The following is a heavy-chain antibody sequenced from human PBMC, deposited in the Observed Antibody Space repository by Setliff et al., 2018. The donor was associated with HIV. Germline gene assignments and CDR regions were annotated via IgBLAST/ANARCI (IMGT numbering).Heavy chain of an antibody. CDR1: GDSISSGSYF. D-gene: IGHD3-9*01. CDR3: ARGHDNKYYYFYYMDV. CDR2: ISTTGST. Sequence: PSETRSLTCTVSGDSISSGSYFWIWIRQPAGKGLEWIGHISTTGSTNYNPSLKSRVIMSVDTSRNQFSLKLSSVTAADTAVYYCARGHDNKYYYFYYMDVWGKGTTVTVSS. V-gene: IGHV4-61*09. J-gene: IGHJ6*03.